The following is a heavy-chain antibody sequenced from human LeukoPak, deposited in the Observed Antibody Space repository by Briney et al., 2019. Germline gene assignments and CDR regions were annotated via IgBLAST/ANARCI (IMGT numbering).Heavy chain of an antibody. Sequence: SETLSLTCAVSGYSISSGYYWGWIRRPPGRELVWMGSIYHSARTYYTPSLKSRVTKSVATSKTQFSLKLSSVSAADTAVYYCARVVAVAGTPYFPYWGQGTLVTVSS. CDR2: IYHSART. D-gene: IGHD6-19*01. J-gene: IGHJ4*02. CDR1: GYSISSGYY. CDR3: ARVVAVAGTPYFPY. V-gene: IGHV4-38-2*01.